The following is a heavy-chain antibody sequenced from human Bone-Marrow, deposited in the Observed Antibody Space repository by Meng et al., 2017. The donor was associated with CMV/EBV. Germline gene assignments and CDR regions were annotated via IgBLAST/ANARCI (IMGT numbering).Heavy chain of an antibody. V-gene: IGHV3-30*04. CDR1: GFTFSSYG. CDR3: ARDERLLWFGELLSSFYYYYGMDV. D-gene: IGHD3-10*01. CDR2: ISYDGSNE. Sequence: GGSLRLSCAASGFTFSSYGTHWVRQAPGKGLEWVAVISYDGSNEYYADSVKGRFTISRDNSKNTLYLQMNSLRAEDTAVYYCARDERLLWFGELLSSFYYYYGMDVWGQGTTVTVSS. J-gene: IGHJ6*02.